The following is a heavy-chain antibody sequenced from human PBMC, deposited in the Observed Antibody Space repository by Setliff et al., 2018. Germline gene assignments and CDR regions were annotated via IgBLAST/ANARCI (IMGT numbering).Heavy chain of an antibody. CDR1: GASVSNVNYY. CDR3: ARIAYFDFWRGFGVGAFDL. V-gene: IGHV4-39*01. Sequence: SETLSLTCSVSGASVSNVNYYWGWIRQPPGKGLEWVGSIYYSGKTYSNPSFKSRVTMSVDKSKSQFSLKLASVTAADRAVYYCARIAYFDFWRGFGVGAFDLWGHGSVVTVSS. D-gene: IGHD3-3*01. CDR2: IYYSGKT. J-gene: IGHJ3*01.